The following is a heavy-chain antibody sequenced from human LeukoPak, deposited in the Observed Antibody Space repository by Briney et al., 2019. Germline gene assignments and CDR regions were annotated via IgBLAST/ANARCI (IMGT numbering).Heavy chain of an antibody. J-gene: IGHJ3*02. CDR2: IYWDDDQ. CDR1: GFSLTTIGVG. Sequence: GSGPTLVKPTQTLTLTCTLSGFSLTTIGVGVGWIRQPPGKTLEWLGLIYWDDDQRYSPSLKSRLTITKDTSSKQVVLTMTNMDPVDTATYYCVRLASYYYDSSGYHPDGFDIWGQGTMVTVSS. D-gene: IGHD3-22*01. CDR3: VRLASYYYDSSGYHPDGFDI. V-gene: IGHV2-5*02.